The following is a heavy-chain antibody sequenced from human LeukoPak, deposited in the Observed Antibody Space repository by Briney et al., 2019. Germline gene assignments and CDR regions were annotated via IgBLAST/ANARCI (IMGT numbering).Heavy chain of an antibody. CDR2: INHSGST. CDR3: ARLGGRQLEYRYFDY. CDR1: SGSFSGYY. V-gene: IGHV4-34*01. J-gene: IGHJ4*02. Sequence: KPSETLSLTCAVYSGSFSGYYWSWIRQPPGKGLEWIGEINHSGSTNYNPSLKSRVTISVDTSKNQFSLKLSSVTAADTAVYYCARLGGRQLEYRYFDYWGQGTLVTVSS. D-gene: IGHD6-6*01.